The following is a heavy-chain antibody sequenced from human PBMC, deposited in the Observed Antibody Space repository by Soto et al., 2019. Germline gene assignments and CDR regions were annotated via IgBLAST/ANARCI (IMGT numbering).Heavy chain of an antibody. Sequence: LSLTCTVSGDAISAYYWSLIRQPPLKGLEWIGHIYNSGFTNYNTSLEGRVTISVDTSRNYFSLKVRSVTTADTAVYYCARLERTVTGYYYYYGVDVWGQGTTVTVSS. J-gene: IGHJ6*02. CDR1: GDAISAYY. D-gene: IGHD4-17*01. CDR3: ARLERTVTGYYYYYGVDV. CDR2: IYNSGFT. V-gene: IGHV4-59*01.